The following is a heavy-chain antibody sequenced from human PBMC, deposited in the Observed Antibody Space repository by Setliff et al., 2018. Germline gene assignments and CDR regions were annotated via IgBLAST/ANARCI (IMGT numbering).Heavy chain of an antibody. J-gene: IGHJ5*02. CDR2: INPNSGGT. CDR3: ARSRPFIVGGTSWVDP. Sequence: ASVKVSCKASGSTFTGCYMHWVRQAPGQGLEWMGWINPNSGGTNFAQKFQGRVTMTRDTSISTAYMELSRLRSDDTAIYYCARSRPFIVGGTSWVDPWGQGTLVTVSS. CDR1: GSTFTGCY. D-gene: IGHD1-26*01. V-gene: IGHV1-2*02.